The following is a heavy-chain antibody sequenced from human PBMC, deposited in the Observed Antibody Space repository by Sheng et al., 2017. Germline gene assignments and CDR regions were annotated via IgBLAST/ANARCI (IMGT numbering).Heavy chain of an antibody. CDR1: GFTFSNSW. J-gene: IGHJ4*02. Sequence: EVQLVESGGGLVQPGGSLRLSCAASGFTFSNSWMSWVRQAPGKGLEWVANIKQDGSDKYYVDSVKGRFTISRDNAKNSLFLQMNNLRAEDTALYYCARVSWGPDCCGQGTLVTVSS. CDR2: IKQDGSDK. CDR3: ARVSWGPDC. V-gene: IGHV3-7*01. D-gene: IGHD1-26*01.